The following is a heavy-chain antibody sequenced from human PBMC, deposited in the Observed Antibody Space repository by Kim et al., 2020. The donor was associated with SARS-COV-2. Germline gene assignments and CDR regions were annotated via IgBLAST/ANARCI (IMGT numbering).Heavy chain of an antibody. Sequence: GGSLRLSCAASGFTFSSAAMSWVRQAPGKGLEWVSTIIGSGATYYADSVKGRFTISRDNSKNTASLQMNRLRAEDTAVYYCATLTMDVWGQGTTVTVSS. CDR1: GFTFSSAA. CDR2: IIGSGAT. J-gene: IGHJ6*02. V-gene: IGHV3-23*01. CDR3: ATLTMDV.